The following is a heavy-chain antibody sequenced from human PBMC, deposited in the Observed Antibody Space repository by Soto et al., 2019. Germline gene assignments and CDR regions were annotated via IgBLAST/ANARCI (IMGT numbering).Heavy chain of an antibody. CDR1: GYTFTGYY. J-gene: IGHJ4*02. V-gene: IGHV1-2*04. CDR3: ARDFYRSSGWYDY. Sequence: GASVQVSCKASGYTFTGYYMHWVRQAPGQGLEWMGWINPNSGGTNYAQKFQGWVTMTRDTSISTAYMELSRLRSDDTAVYYCARDFYRSSGWYDYWGQGTLVTVSS. D-gene: IGHD6-19*01. CDR2: INPNSGGT.